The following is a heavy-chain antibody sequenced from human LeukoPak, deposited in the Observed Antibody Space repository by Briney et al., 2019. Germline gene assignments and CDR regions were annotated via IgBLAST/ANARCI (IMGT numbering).Heavy chain of an antibody. CDR2: IRNSSCYK. CDR3: ARCSVLVLAANSDY. V-gene: IGHV3-21*01. Sequence: PGGCLRLACAAYRFTFSSYSMKWVRQAPGKGLEWVSSIRNSSCYKYPADSVKDRFTISRDNAKNSLYLQMYRLRAEDTAVYFCARCSVLVLAANSDYWGQGTLVGVSS. CDR1: RFTFSSYS. J-gene: IGHJ4*02. D-gene: IGHD2-15*01.